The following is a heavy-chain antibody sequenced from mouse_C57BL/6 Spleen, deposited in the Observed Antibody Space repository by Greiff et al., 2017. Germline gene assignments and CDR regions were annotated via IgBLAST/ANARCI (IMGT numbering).Heavy chain of an antibody. CDR3: ARGGITTVVEDYAMDY. CDR1: GYTFTSYW. Sequence: QVQLQQPGAELVKPGASVKMSCKASGYTFTSYWITWVKQRPGQGLEWIGDIYPGSGSTNYNEKFKSKATLTVGTSSSTAYMQLSSLTSEDSAVYYCARGGITTVVEDYAMDYWGQGTSVTVAS. V-gene: IGHV1-55*01. J-gene: IGHJ4*01. CDR2: IYPGSGST. D-gene: IGHD1-1*01.